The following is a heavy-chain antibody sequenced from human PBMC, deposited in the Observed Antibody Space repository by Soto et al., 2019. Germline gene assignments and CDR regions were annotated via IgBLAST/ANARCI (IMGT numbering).Heavy chain of an antibody. V-gene: IGHV3-33*01. CDR2: IWYDGSNK. CDR1: GFTFSSYG. D-gene: IGHD3-16*02. CDR3: ARASNDYLWGSYHFLDP. Sequence: QVQLVESGGGVVQPGRSLRLSCAASGFTFSSYGMHWVRQAPGKGLEWVAVIWYDGSNKYYADSVKGRFTISRDNSKNTLYLQMNSLRAEDTAVYYCARASNDYLWGSYHFLDPWGQGTLVTVSS. J-gene: IGHJ5*02.